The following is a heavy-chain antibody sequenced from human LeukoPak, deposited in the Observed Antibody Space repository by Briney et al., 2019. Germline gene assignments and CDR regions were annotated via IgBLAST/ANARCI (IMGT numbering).Heavy chain of an antibody. V-gene: IGHV4-31*03. J-gene: IGHJ4*02. CDR3: ARVGYSYGYVFDY. D-gene: IGHD5-18*01. CDR2: IYYSGST. Sequence: SQTLSLTCTVSGGSISSGGYYWSWIRLHPGKGLEWIGYIYYSGSTYYNPSLKSRVTISVDTSKNQFSLKLSSVTAADTAVYYCARVGYSYGYVFDYWGQGTLVTVSS. CDR1: GGSISSGGYY.